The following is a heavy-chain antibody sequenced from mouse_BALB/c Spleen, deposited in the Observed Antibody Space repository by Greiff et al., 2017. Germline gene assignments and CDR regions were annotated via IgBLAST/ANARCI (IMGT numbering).Heavy chain of an antibody. CDR3: ARGWLLRESAMDY. D-gene: IGHD2-3*01. V-gene: IGHV1-87*01. J-gene: IGHJ4*01. CDR2: IYPGDGDT. CDR1: GYTFTSYW. Sequence: VQLQQSGAELARPGASVKLSCKASGYTFTSYWMQWVKQRPGQGLEWTGAIYPGDGDTRYTQKFKGKATLTADKSSSTAYMQLSSLASEDSAVYYCARGWLLRESAMDYWGQGTSVTVSS.